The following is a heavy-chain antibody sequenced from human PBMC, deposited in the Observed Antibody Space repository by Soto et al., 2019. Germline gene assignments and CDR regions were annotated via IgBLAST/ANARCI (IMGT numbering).Heavy chain of an antibody. CDR2: ISAYKGNT. D-gene: IGHD6-6*01. J-gene: IGHJ4*02. Sequence: GXSVKVSCKASGFSFTNYGISWVRQAPGQGLKWMGWISAYKGNTNYAQKFQGRVTMTTDTSTSTAYLELRSLRSDDMAVYFCASRSGQLPYYFDYWGQGTQVTVSS. CDR3: ASRSGQLPYYFDY. V-gene: IGHV1-18*03. CDR1: GFSFTNYG.